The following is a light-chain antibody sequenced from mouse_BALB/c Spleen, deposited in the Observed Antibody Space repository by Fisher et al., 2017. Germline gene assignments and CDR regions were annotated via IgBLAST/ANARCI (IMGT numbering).Light chain of an antibody. CDR3: FQGRGYPLT. Sequence: DIVLTQTTAIMSASPGEKVTMTCRASSSVSSSYLHWYQQKSGDSPKLWIYSTANLASGVPARFSGSGSGTSYSLTISSMEAEDVATCYCFQGRGYPLTFGSGTKLEIK. J-gene: IGKJ4*01. CDR2: STA. V-gene: IGKV4-57-1*01. CDR1: SSVSSSY.